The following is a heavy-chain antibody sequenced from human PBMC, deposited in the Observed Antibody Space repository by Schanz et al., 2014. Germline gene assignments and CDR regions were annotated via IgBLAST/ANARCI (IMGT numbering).Heavy chain of an antibody. V-gene: IGHV1-46*02. Sequence: QVLQVQSGSELKKPGTSVKVSCKASGYTFNNYTYVMIWVRQAPGQGLEWMGMINPSGGSTTYAQKFQGRVTMTRDTSTSTVYMELSSLRSEDTAVYYCARSNYYDNSDYYNSFDYWGQGTLVTVSS. CDR3: ARSNYYDNSDYYNSFDY. D-gene: IGHD3-22*01. CDR1: GYTFNNYT. J-gene: IGHJ4*02. CDR2: INPSGGST.